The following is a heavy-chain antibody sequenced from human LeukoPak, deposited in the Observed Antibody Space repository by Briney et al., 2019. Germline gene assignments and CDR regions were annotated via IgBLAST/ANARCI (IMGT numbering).Heavy chain of an antibody. Sequence: PGGSLRLSCAASVFTFSSYSMNWVRQAPGKGLEWVSYITNSGNSKSYADSVKGRFTISRDNAKNSLYLQMNSLRAEDTAVYYCARPLDSSNNYFDYWGQGTLVTVSS. J-gene: IGHJ4*02. D-gene: IGHD6-13*01. CDR1: VFTFSSYS. CDR3: ARPLDSSNNYFDY. CDR2: ITNSGNSK. V-gene: IGHV3-21*05.